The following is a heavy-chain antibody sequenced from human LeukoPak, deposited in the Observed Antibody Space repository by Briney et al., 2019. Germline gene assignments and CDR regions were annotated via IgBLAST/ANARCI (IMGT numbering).Heavy chain of an antibody. CDR3: ANLAITIFGVVTENYYYYYMDV. D-gene: IGHD3-3*01. CDR1: GFTFSTYA. Sequence: GGSLRLSCGASGFTFSTYAMGWVRQAPGKGLEWVSSISGTGGSTSYSASVKGRFTISRDQSKDTLYLQMNSLRAEDTAVYYCANLAITIFGVVTENYYYYYMDVWGKGTTVTVSS. CDR2: ISGTGGST. V-gene: IGHV3-23*01. J-gene: IGHJ6*03.